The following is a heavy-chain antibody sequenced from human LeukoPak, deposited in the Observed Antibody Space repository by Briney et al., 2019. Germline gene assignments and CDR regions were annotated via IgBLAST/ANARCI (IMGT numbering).Heavy chain of an antibody. CDR1: GYTFTSYY. Sequence: ASVKVSRKASGYTFTSYYMHWVRQAPGQGLEWMGIVNPSGGSTSYAQKFQGRVTMTRDTSTSTVYMELSSLRSDDTAVYYCARAFGAQTYSSSWGADFDYWGQGTLVTVSS. V-gene: IGHV1-46*01. D-gene: IGHD6-13*01. CDR2: VNPSGGST. CDR3: ARAFGAQTYSSSWGADFDY. J-gene: IGHJ4*02.